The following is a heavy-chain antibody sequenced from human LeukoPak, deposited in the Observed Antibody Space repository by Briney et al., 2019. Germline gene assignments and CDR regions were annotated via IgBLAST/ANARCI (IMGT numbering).Heavy chain of an antibody. CDR1: GGSISGSDYY. V-gene: IGHV4-30-4*01. J-gene: IGHJ2*01. D-gene: IGHD2-2*01. Sequence: SETLSLTCTVSGGSISGSDYYWTWIRQPPGKGLEWIGYIYYNWRAYYNPSLKSRVTISVDTSKNQFSLKLSSVTAADTAVYYCARRGRVYCSSNSCYGCFDLWGRGTLVTVSS. CDR2: IYYNWRA. CDR3: ARRGRVYCSSNSCYGCFDL.